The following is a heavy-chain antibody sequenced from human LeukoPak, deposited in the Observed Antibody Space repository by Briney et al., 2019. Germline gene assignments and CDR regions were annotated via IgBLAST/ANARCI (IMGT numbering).Heavy chain of an antibody. CDR1: GCTLNRHG. D-gene: IGHD3-9*01. J-gene: IGHJ4*02. V-gene: IGHV3-30*03. Sequence: PGGTLRLSCAASGCTLNRHGMHWVRQAPGKGLEWLSVIANDGSNIYYADSVKGRFTISRDTYKNTLYLQMNGLRAEDTAVYYCARDEEGIRSLDWLLDYWGQGTLVTVSS. CDR2: IANDGSNI. CDR3: ARDEEGIRSLDWLLDY.